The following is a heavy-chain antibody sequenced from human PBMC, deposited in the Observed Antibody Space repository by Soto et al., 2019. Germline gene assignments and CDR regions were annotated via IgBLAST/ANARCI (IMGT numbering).Heavy chain of an antibody. CDR3: AVEMGDAFDI. Sequence: TLSLTCTVSGGSISSGGYYWSWIRQHPGKGLEWIGYIYYSGSTYYNPSLKSRVTISVDTSKNQFSLKLSSVIAADTAVYSCAVEMGDAFDIWGQGTMVTVSS. CDR1: GGSISSGGYY. J-gene: IGHJ3*02. CDR2: IYYSGST. V-gene: IGHV4-31*03.